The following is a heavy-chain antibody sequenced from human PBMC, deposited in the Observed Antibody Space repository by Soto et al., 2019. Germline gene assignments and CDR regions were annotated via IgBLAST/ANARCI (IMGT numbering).Heavy chain of an antibody. CDR3: ARGVVGATAPDY. V-gene: IGHV4-39*01. Sequence: QLQLQESGPGLVKPSETLSLTCTVSGGSINSNTYYWGWIRQPPGKGLEWIGSIYYSGSTYYNPSLRSRVAISVDTSKNQFSLKLSSVTAADTAVYFCARGVVGATAPDYWGQGTLVTVSS. D-gene: IGHD1-26*01. J-gene: IGHJ4*02. CDR2: IYYSGST. CDR1: GGSINSNTYY.